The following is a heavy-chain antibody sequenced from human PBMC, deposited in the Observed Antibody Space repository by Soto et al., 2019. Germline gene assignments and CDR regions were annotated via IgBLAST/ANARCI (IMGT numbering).Heavy chain of an antibody. D-gene: IGHD3-3*01. J-gene: IGHJ1*01. V-gene: IGHV1-69*02. Sequence: QVQLVQSGAEVKKPGSSVKVSCKASGGTFSSYTISWVRQAPGQGLEWMGRIIPILGIANYAQKFQGRVTITAAKSTSTAFMELSCVRSEDTAVYYVAVVLGSGYYSQHWDQGTLDTVSS. CDR2: IIPILGIA. CDR1: GGTFSSYT. CDR3: AVVLGSGYYSQH.